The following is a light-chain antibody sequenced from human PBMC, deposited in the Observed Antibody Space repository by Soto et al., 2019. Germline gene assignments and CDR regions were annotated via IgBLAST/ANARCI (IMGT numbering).Light chain of an antibody. CDR2: GAS. Sequence: ETVMTQSPATLSVSPGERATLSCRASQSVSSNLAWYQQKPGQAPRLLIYGASNRATGIPDRFSGSGSGTDFTLTISRLEPEDFAVYYCQQFSSYPLTFGGGTKVDIK. CDR3: QQFSSYPLT. V-gene: IGKV3D-15*01. J-gene: IGKJ4*01. CDR1: QSVSSN.